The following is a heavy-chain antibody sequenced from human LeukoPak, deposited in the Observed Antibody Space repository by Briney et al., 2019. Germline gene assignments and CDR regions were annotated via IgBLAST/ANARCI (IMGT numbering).Heavy chain of an antibody. J-gene: IGHJ5*02. D-gene: IGHD3-10*01. Sequence: GGSLRLSCKASGFTVSDYYMNWVRQAPRKGLEWVSDIIGSDGSTYYADSVKGQFTISRDNSKNTLYLQMNSLRAEDTAVYYCAKYTYYYGSGSSHNWFDPWGQGTLVTVSS. CDR3: AKYTYYYGSGSSHNWFDP. CDR1: GFTVSDYY. CDR2: IIGSDGST. V-gene: IGHV3-23*01.